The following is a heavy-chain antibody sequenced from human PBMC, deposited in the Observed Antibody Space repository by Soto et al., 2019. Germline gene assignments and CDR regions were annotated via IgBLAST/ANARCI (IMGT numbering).Heavy chain of an antibody. D-gene: IGHD3-10*01. CDR3: ARAPLPPITMVRGVTRTYYGMDV. J-gene: IGHJ6*02. Sequence: ASVKVSCKASGYTFTSYDINWVRQATGQGLEWMGWMNPNSGNTGCAQKFQGRVTMTRNTSISTAYMELSSLRSEDTAVYYCARAPLPPITMVRGVTRTYYGMDVWGQGTTVTVSS. CDR2: MNPNSGNT. V-gene: IGHV1-8*01. CDR1: GYTFTSYD.